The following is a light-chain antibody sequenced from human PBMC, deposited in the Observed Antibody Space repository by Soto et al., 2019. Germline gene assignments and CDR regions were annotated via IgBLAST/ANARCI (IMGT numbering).Light chain of an antibody. CDR1: QSISSSN. Sequence: EIVLTQSPGTLSVSPGERVTRSCRASQSISSSNLAWYQQRPGQAPRLLIFGASHRATGIPDRFSGSGSGTDFTLTISRLEPEDFAVYYCQQYNSSPPEFSFGPGTKVDSK. CDR2: GAS. CDR3: QQYNSSPPEFS. V-gene: IGKV3-20*01. J-gene: IGKJ3*01.